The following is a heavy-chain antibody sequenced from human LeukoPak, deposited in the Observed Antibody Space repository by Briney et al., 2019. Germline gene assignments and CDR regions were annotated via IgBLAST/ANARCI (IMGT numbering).Heavy chain of an antibody. CDR2: IYYSGST. CDR1: GGSISNYY. Sequence: SETLSLTCTVSGGSISNYYWSWIRQPPGKGLEWIAYIYYSGSTNYNPSRKSRVTISVDTSKNQFSLKLSSVTAADTAMYYCAREWEWEFYYFDYWGQGTLVTVSS. CDR3: AREWEWEFYYFDY. V-gene: IGHV4-59*12. J-gene: IGHJ4*02. D-gene: IGHD1-26*01.